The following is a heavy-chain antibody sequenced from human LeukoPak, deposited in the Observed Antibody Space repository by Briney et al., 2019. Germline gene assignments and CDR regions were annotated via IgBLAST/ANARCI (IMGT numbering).Heavy chain of an antibody. CDR2: IYPGDSDT. J-gene: IGHJ5*02. V-gene: IGHV5-51*01. Sequence: GESLKISCKGSGYSFTSYWIGWVRQMPGKGLEWMGIIYPGDSDTRYSPSFQGQVTISADKSISTAYLQWSSLKASDTAMYYCARSTIGYCSSTSCYQEYNWFDPWGQGTLVTVSS. D-gene: IGHD2-2*01. CDR1: GYSFTSYW. CDR3: ARSTIGYCSSTSCYQEYNWFDP.